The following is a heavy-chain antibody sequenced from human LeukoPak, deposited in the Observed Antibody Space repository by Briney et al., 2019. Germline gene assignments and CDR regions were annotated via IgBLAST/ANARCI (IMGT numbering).Heavy chain of an antibody. Sequence: PSETLSLTCAVHGGPFSGYSWNWVRQPPGMGLEWIGEVNHSGSTNYNPSLKSRVTISVDTAKNQFSLKLSSVTAADTSVYYCARGGYSGYRSRFDYWGQGTLVTVSS. V-gene: IGHV4-34*01. CDR2: VNHSGST. J-gene: IGHJ4*02. CDR3: ARGGYSGYRSRFDY. CDR1: GGPFSGYS. D-gene: IGHD5-12*01.